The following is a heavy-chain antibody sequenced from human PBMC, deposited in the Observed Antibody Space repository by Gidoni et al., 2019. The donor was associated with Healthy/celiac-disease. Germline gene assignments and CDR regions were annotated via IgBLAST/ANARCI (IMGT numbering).Heavy chain of an antibody. Sequence: EVQLVESGGGLVKPGGSLRLSCAASGFTFSNAWMSWVRQAPGKGLEWVGRIKSKTDGGTTDYAAPVKGRFTISRDDSKNTLYLQMNSLKTEDTAVYYCTTELLRYFDWSQFDLWGRGTLVTVSS. CDR3: TTELLRYFDWSQFDL. CDR2: IKSKTDGGTT. CDR1: GFTFSNAW. V-gene: IGHV3-15*01. D-gene: IGHD3-9*01. J-gene: IGHJ2*01.